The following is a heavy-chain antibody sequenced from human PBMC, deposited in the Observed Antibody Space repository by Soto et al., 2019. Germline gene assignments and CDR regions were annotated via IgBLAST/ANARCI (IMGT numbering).Heavy chain of an antibody. CDR3: SRDSFLGLDP. Sequence: PGGSLSLSCAASGFTFSSYAMSWVRQAPGKGLEWVSAISGSGGSTYYADSVKGRFTISRDDSKPIAYLQMNSLKAEDTAVYYCSRDSFLGLDPWGQGTLVTVSS. CDR1: GFTFSSYA. J-gene: IGHJ5*02. V-gene: IGHV3-23*01. D-gene: IGHD2-2*01. CDR2: ISGSGGST.